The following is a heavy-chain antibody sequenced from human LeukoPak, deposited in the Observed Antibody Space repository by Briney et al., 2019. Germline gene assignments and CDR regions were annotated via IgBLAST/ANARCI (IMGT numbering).Heavy chain of an antibody. CDR2: IHYSVTT. D-gene: IGHD7-27*01. CDR1: GGSVSSGTYF. J-gene: IGHJ4*02. V-gene: IGHV4-61*01. Sequence: KASETLSLTCTVSGGSVSSGTYFWTWVRQPPGKGPEWIGHIHYSVTTNYNPSLKSRVTMSLDTSKNQFSLKLTSVTAADTAIYFCARWGTYWGQGILVTVSS. CDR3: ARWGTY.